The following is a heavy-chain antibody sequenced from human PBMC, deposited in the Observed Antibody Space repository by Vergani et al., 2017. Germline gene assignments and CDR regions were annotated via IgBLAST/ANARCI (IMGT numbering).Heavy chain of an antibody. J-gene: IGHJ4*02. CDR1: GCTFSSYA. CDR2: IIPIFGTA. CDR3: ARAAHDYGSGSYYKAY. Sequence: QVQLVQSGAEVKKPGSSVKVSCKASGCTFSSYAISWVRQAPGQGLEWMGGIIPIFGTANYAQKFQGRVTITADESTSTAYMELSSLRSEDTAVYYCARAAHDYGSGSYYKAYWGQGTLVTVSS. V-gene: IGHV1-69*01. D-gene: IGHD3-10*01.